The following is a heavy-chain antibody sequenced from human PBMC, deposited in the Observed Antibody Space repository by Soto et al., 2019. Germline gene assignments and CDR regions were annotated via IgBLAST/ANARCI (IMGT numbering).Heavy chain of an antibody. CDR3: ERDRCTTDRCYTHHFDV. J-gene: IGHJ6*02. V-gene: IGHV1-18*04. CDR1: GYTFTRYG. Sequence: QVPLVQSGGEVTKPGASVKVSCKSSGYTFTRYGVSWVRQAPGQGLEWLGWISVYTGNTKHAQKFQDRVTLTTEAATSTAYMELRSMRSDDTAVYYCERDRCTTDRCYTHHFDVWGQGTTVTVSS. D-gene: IGHD2-8*01. CDR2: ISVYTGNT.